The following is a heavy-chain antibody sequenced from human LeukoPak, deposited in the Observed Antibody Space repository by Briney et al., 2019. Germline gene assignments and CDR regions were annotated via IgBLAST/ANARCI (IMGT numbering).Heavy chain of an antibody. V-gene: IGHV3-66*01. CDR1: GFTVSSNY. CDR3: ARVAPVWLQWAFDI. D-gene: IGHD5-24*01. CDR2: IYSGGST. Sequence: GGSLRLSCAASGFTVSSNYMSWVRQAPGKGLEWVSVIYSGGSTYYADSVKGRFTISRDNSKNTLYLQMNSLRAEDTAVYYCARVAPVWLQWAFDIWGQGTMVTVSS. J-gene: IGHJ3*02.